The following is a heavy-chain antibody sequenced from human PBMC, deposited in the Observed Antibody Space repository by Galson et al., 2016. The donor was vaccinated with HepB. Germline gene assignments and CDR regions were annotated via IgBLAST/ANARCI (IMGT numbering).Heavy chain of an antibody. CDR1: AYSFTNYW. V-gene: IGHV5-10-1*01. D-gene: IGHD2-2*01. CDR2: IDPSDSHT. CDR3: VRHGNGVRGSCLNWLDP. J-gene: IGHJ5*02. Sequence: QSGAEVKKPGESLRISCKSSAYSFTNYWITWVRQLPGKGLEWMGNIDPSDSHTNYSPSFQGHVTISGDGSISTVYLQWSSLKASDTAIYYCVRHGNGVRGSCLNWLDPWGQGTLVTVSS.